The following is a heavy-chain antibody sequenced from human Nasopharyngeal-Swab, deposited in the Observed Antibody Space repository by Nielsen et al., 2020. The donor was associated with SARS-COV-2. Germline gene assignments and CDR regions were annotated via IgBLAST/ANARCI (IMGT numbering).Heavy chain of an antibody. V-gene: IGHV4-4*02. D-gene: IGHD6-19*01. Sequence: SETLSLTCAVSGGSISSSNWWTWVRQSPEKGLEWIGEIFHSESINYNPSLQSRVTISIDKSKNESSLKLRSVTAADTAIYYCARGAGSGWHCFDSWGQGTLVTVSS. CDR2: IFHSESI. J-gene: IGHJ4*02. CDR3: ARGAGSGWHCFDS. CDR1: GGSISSSNW.